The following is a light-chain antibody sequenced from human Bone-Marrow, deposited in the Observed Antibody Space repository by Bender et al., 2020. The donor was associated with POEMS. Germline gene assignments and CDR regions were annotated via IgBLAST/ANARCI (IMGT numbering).Light chain of an antibody. CDR1: SSNIGNNS. J-gene: IGLJ3*02. CDR3: SSWDDSLSGWV. CDR2: KTF. V-gene: IGLV1-47*01. Sequence: QSVLTQPPSVSGTPGQRVIISCSGSSSNIGNNSVCWYQQLPGTAPKLLMYKTFDRPSGIPERFSASKSGTSASLAISDIQSEDEGDYYCSSWDDSLSGWVFGGGTKLTVL.